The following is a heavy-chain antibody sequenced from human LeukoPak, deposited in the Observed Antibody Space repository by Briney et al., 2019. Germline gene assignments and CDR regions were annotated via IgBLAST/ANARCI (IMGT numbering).Heavy chain of an antibody. D-gene: IGHD6-13*01. CDR3: AREGYSSSWYTFGYYYYYMDV. J-gene: IGHJ6*03. Sequence: GGSLRLSCAASGFTFSSYSMNWVRQAPGKGLEWVSYISSSSSTIYYADSVKGRFTISRDNAKNSLYLQMNSLRAEDTAVYYCAREGYSSSWYTFGYYYYYMDVWGKGTTVTVSS. CDR2: ISSSSSTI. V-gene: IGHV3-48*01. CDR1: GFTFSSYS.